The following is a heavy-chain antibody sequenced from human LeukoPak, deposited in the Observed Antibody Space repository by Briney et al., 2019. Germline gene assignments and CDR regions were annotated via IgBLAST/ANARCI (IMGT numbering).Heavy chain of an antibody. J-gene: IGHJ3*02. CDR3: ARPRRMYGSGSYAFDI. Sequence: GGSLRLSCAASGFSFSSYWMSWVRQAPGKGLEWVANIKQDGSEKYYVDSVKGRFTISRDNAKNSLYLQMNSLRAEDTAVYYCARPRRMYGSGSYAFDIWGQGTMVTVSS. CDR2: IKQDGSEK. CDR1: GFSFSSYW. V-gene: IGHV3-7*01. D-gene: IGHD3-10*01.